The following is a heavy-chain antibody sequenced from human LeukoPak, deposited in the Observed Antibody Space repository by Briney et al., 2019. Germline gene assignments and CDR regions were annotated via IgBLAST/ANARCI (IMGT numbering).Heavy chain of an antibody. V-gene: IGHV1-2*02. CDR1: GYTFTGYE. Sequence: ASVKVSCKASGYTFTGYEIHWLRQAPGQGLEWMGWINPNSGGTNYAQKFQGRVTMTRDTSISTAYMELSSLRSDDTAVYYCARQASHHAFDIWGQGTMVTVSS. J-gene: IGHJ3*02. CDR2: INPNSGGT. CDR3: ARQASHHAFDI.